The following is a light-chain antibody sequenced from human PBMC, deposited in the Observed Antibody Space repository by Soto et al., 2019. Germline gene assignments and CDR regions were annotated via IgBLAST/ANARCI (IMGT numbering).Light chain of an antibody. V-gene: IGLV1-44*01. CDR1: SSNIGVNT. CDR3: AVWDDSLSGYV. J-gene: IGLJ1*01. Sequence: QSVLTQPPSASGTPGQRVTISCSGSSSNIGVNTVNWFQQLPGTAPKLVMYSDIHRPSGVPDRFSGSKSGTSASLAISGLQSEDGADYYCAVWDDSLSGYVFGTGTKVTVL. CDR2: SDI.